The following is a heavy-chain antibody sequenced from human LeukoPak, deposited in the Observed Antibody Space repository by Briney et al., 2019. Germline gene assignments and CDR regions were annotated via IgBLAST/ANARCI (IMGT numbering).Heavy chain of an antibody. CDR2: ISYDGSNK. J-gene: IGHJ6*02. D-gene: IGHD5-18*01. Sequence: PGRSLRLSCAASGFTFSSYAMHWVRQAPGKGLEWVAVISYDGSNKYYADSVKGRFTISRDNSKNTLYLQMNSLRAEDTAVYYCARDNEPWGYSYQHYYYGMDVWGQGTTVTVSS. CDR1: GFTFSSYA. CDR3: ARDNEPWGYSYQHYYYGMDV. V-gene: IGHV3-30-3*01.